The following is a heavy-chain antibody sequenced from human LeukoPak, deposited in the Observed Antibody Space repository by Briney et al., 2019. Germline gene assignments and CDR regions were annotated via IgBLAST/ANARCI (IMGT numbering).Heavy chain of an antibody. CDR2: ISGGGGST. J-gene: IGHJ5*02. CDR1: GFTFSSYA. Sequence: GGPLRLSCAASGFTFSSYAMSWVRQAPGKGLEWVSAISGGGGSTYYADSVKGRFTISRDNSKNTLYLQMNSLRAEDTAVYYCARDRSPITIFGVVIEYWFDPWGQGTLVTVSS. V-gene: IGHV3-23*01. D-gene: IGHD3-3*01. CDR3: ARDRSPITIFGVVIEYWFDP.